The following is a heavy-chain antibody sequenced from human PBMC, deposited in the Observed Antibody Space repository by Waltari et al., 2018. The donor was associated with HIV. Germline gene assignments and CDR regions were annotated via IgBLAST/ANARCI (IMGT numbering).Heavy chain of an antibody. Sequence: QVQLVQSGAEVKKPGSSVKVSCKASGGTFSSYAISWVRQAPGQGLEWMGGIIPIFGTANYAQKFQGRVTITADKSTSTAYMELSSLRSEDTAVYYCARGAIIAARRYYYGMDVWGQGTTVTVSS. J-gene: IGHJ6*02. CDR1: GGTFSSYA. CDR3: ARGAIIAARRYYYGMDV. V-gene: IGHV1-69*06. CDR2: IIPIFGTA. D-gene: IGHD6-6*01.